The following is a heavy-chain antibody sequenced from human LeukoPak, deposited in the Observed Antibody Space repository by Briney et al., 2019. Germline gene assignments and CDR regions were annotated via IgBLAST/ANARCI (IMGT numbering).Heavy chain of an antibody. CDR3: ARAGRWLQTFDY. V-gene: IGHV4-59*12. CDR1: GGSISSYY. CDR2: IYYSGST. J-gene: IGHJ4*02. Sequence: ASETLSLTCTVSGGSISSYYWSWIRQPPGKGLEWIGYIYYSGSTNYNPSLKSRVTISVDKSKNQFSLKLSSVTAADTAVYYCARAGRWLQTFDYWGQGTLVTVSS. D-gene: IGHD5-24*01.